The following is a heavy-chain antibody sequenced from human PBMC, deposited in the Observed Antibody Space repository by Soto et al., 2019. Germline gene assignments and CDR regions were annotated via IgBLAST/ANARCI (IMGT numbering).Heavy chain of an antibody. CDR3: ARGEGRYCSSTSCYRRQWPTHYYYGMDV. J-gene: IGHJ6*02. V-gene: IGHV4-34*01. Sequence: QVQLQQWGAGLLKPSETLSLTCAVYGGSFSGYYWSWIRQPPGKGLEWIGEINHSGSTNYNPSLKSRVTISVDTSKNQFSLKLSSVTAADTAVYYCARGEGRYCSSTSCYRRQWPTHYYYGMDVWGQGTTVTVSS. CDR1: GGSFSGYY. D-gene: IGHD2-2*02. CDR2: INHSGST.